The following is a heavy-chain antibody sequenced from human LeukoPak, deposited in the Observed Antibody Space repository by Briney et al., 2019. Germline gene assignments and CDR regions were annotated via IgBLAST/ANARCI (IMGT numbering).Heavy chain of an antibody. V-gene: IGHV3-23*01. CDR1: GFTFSNYG. CDR2: ISGSGGST. J-gene: IGHJ4*02. CDR3: AKDGTGCGGDCDSGY. D-gene: IGHD2-21*02. Sequence: GGSLRLSCAASGFTFSNYGMSWVRPAPGKGLEKVSAISGSGGSTYYAGSVKGRFTISTDNTTKTLYMQMNSMRDADTAVYYCAKDGTGCGGDCDSGYSGQGTLLTVSS.